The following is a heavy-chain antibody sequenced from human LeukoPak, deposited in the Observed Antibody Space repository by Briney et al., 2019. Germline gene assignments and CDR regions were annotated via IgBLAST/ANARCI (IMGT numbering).Heavy chain of an antibody. J-gene: IGHJ4*02. CDR3: ARRGFYDTRGYLFDH. V-gene: IGHV3-48*03. Sequence: PGGSLRLSCAASGFTFSSYEMNWVRQAPGKGLEWVSYISTSGSPIYYGNSVKGRFTISRDNAKHSLYLQMNSLRAEDTALYYCARRGFYDTRGYLFDHWGQGTLVTVSS. D-gene: IGHD3-22*01. CDR2: ISTSGSPI. CDR1: GFTFSSYE.